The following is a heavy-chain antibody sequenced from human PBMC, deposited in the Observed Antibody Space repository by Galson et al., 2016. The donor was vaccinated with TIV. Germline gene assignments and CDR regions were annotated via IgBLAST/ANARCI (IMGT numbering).Heavy chain of an antibody. CDR1: GFTFNVYS. CDR2: ISSSSSTT. Sequence: SLRLSCAASGFTFNVYSMNWVRQAPGKGLEWVSYISSSSSTTYYADSVKGRFTISRDNDKNSMYLQMNSLRAEDTAVYYCARGRGGEYFDYWGQGTLVTVSS. J-gene: IGHJ4*02. CDR3: ARGRGGEYFDY. V-gene: IGHV3-48*04. D-gene: IGHD3-16*01.